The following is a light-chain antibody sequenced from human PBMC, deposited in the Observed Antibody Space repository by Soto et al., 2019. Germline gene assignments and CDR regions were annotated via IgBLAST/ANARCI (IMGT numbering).Light chain of an antibody. CDR3: SSYTSSSTL. CDR1: SSDVGGFNY. J-gene: IGLJ1*01. V-gene: IGLV2-14*03. CDR2: DVS. Sequence: QSALTQPASVSGSPGQSIAISCTGTSSDVGGFNYVSWYQQHPGKAPKFMIYDVSSRPSGVSDRFSGSKSGNTASLTISGLQAEDEADYYCSSYTSSSTLFGTGTKVTVL.